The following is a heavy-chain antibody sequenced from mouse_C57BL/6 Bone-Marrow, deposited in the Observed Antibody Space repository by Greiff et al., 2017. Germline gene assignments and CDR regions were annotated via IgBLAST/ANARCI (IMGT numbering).Heavy chain of an antibody. CDR3: ARDGNYPAWFAY. Sequence: VQLQQPGAELVRPGTSVKLSCKASGYTFTSYWMHWVKQRPGQGLEWIGVIDPSDSSTNYNQKFKGKATLTVDTSSSTAYMQLSSLTSEDSAVYYCARDGNYPAWFAYWGQGTLVTVSA. V-gene: IGHV1-59*01. CDR2: IDPSDSST. CDR1: GYTFTSYW. J-gene: IGHJ3*01. D-gene: IGHD2-1*01.